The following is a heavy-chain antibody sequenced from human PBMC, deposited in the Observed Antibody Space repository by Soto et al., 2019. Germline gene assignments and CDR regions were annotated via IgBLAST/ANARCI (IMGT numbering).Heavy chain of an antibody. CDR2: INHSGST. D-gene: IGHD3-3*01. CDR3: ARVRDYDFWSGYDGAFDI. V-gene: IGHV4-34*01. CDR1: GGSFSGYY. J-gene: IGHJ3*02. Sequence: PSETLSLTCAVYGGSFSGYYWSWIRQPPGKGLGWIGEINHSGSTNYNPSLKSRVTISVDTSKNQFSLKLSSVTAADTAVYYCARVRDYDFWSGYDGAFDIWGQGTMVTVSS.